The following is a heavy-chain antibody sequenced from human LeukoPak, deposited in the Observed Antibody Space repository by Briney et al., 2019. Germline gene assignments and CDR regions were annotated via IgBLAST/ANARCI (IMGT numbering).Heavy chain of an antibody. CDR3: ARDHGDSSGYYYSAFDI. D-gene: IGHD3-22*01. Sequence: ASVKVSCKASGYTFTSYAMHWVRQAPGQRLEWMGWINAGNGNTKYSQKFQGRVTITRDTSASTAYMELSSLRSEDTAVYYCARDHGDSSGYYYSAFDIWGQGTMVTVSS. J-gene: IGHJ3*02. V-gene: IGHV1-3*01. CDR2: INAGNGNT. CDR1: GYTFTSYA.